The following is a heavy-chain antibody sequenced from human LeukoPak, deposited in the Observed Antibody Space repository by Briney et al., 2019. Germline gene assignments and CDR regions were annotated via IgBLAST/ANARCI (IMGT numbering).Heavy chain of an antibody. CDR3: ARGPTNGQAFDY. V-gene: IGHV3-7*01. CDR1: GFTFSSSW. Sequence: GGSLRLSCAASGFTFSSSWMTWVRQVPGKGLEWVASIREDGSQKSSVDSVKGRFTISRDNAKTSLYLQMDSLRAEDTAVYWCARGPTNGQAFDYWGQGTLVSVSS. D-gene: IGHD2-8*01. J-gene: IGHJ4*02. CDR2: IREDGSQK.